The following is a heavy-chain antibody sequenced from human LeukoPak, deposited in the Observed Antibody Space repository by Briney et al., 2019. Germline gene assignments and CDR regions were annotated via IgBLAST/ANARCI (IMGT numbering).Heavy chain of an antibody. Sequence: MSSETLSLTCTVSGGSISSSSYYWGWIRQPPGKGLEWIGSIYYSGSTYYNPSLKSRVTISVDTSKNQLTLKLSSVTAADTAVYYYARGRYSSFRGEAQSGFPQKRNYYYYGMDVWGQGTTVTVSS. CDR3: ARGRYSSFRGEAQSGFPQKRNYYYYGMDV. J-gene: IGHJ6*02. CDR2: IYYSGST. D-gene: IGHD6-13*01. CDR1: GGSISSSSYY. V-gene: IGHV4-39*01.